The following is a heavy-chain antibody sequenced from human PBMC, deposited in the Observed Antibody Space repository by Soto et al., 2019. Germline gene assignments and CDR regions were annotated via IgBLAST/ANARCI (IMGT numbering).Heavy chain of an antibody. Sequence: QVQLVQSGAEVKKPGASVKVSCQASGYTFTNYAISWVRQAPGQGLEWMGWISASTRNTDQAQNFQGRGTMTIDTSTTTANLELRILRSDDTAVYYCARCYCSVGSCYACWHFDLWGRGTLVTVSS. CDR2: ISASTRNT. CDR1: GYTFTNYA. J-gene: IGHJ2*01. CDR3: ARCYCSVGSCYACWHFDL. V-gene: IGHV1-18*01. D-gene: IGHD2-15*01.